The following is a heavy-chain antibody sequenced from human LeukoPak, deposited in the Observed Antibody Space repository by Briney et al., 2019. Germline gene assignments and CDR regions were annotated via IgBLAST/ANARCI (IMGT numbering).Heavy chain of an antibody. CDR1: GFTFSDYE. Sequence: PGDSLRLSCVASGFTFSDYEMNWVRQASGKGLEWLSFINTVGNIIYYADSVRGRFTISRDNAKKSLFLQLNSLRAEDTAVYYCATDSGPASLADFDHWGQGTLVTVSS. CDR2: INTVGNII. D-gene: IGHD6-19*01. J-gene: IGHJ4*02. CDR3: ATDSGPASLADFDH. V-gene: IGHV3-48*03.